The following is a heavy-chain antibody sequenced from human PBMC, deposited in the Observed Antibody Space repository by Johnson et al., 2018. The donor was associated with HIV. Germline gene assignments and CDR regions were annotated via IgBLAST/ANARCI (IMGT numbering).Heavy chain of an antibody. V-gene: IGHV3-48*01. Sequence: VQLVESGGGLVQPGESLRLSCAASGFTFSSYGMHWVRQAPGKGLEWVSYISSGSSSSIYYADSVKGRFTISRDNAKNSLYLQMNSLRAEDTAVYYCARYSSGGYGAFDIWGQGTMVTVSS. D-gene: IGHD6-19*01. J-gene: IGHJ3*02. CDR1: GFTFSSYG. CDR3: ARYSSGGYGAFDI. CDR2: ISSGSSSSI.